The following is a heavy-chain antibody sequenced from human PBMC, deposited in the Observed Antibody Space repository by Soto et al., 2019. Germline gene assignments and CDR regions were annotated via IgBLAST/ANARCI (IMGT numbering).Heavy chain of an antibody. J-gene: IGHJ6*02. Sequence: ASVKVSCKASGYTFTSYGISRVRQAPGQGLVWMGWISAYSCNTNYAQKLQGRVTMTTDPSTSTAYMELRSLRSDDTAVYYCARGDYGSGSPNYGMDVWGQGTTVTVSS. CDR1: GYTFTSYG. D-gene: IGHD3-10*01. V-gene: IGHV1-18*01. CDR3: ARGDYGSGSPNYGMDV. CDR2: ISAYSCNT.